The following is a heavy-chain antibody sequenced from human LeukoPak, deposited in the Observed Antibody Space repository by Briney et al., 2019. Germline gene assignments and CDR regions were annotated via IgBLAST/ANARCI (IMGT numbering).Heavy chain of an antibody. CDR2: ISSSSSYI. D-gene: IGHD4-23*01. J-gene: IGHJ4*02. CDR3: ARDRSTTVALFDY. V-gene: IGHV3-21*01. CDR1: GFTFSSYS. Sequence: GGSLRLSCAASGFTFSSYSMNWVRQAPGKGLEWVSSISSSSSYIYYADSVKGRFTISRDNAKNSLYLQMNSLRAEDTAVYYCARDRSTTVALFDYWGQGTLVTVSS.